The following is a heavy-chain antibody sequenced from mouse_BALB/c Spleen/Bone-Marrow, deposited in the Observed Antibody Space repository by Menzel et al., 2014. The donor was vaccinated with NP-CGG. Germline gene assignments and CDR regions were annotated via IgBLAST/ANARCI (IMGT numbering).Heavy chain of an antibody. CDR1: GFTFSNFG. Sequence: EVMLVESGGGLVQPGASRKLSCAASGFTFSNFGMHWFRQSPEKGLEWVAFVSTGSTIIYYADTVKGRFTISRDNPENTLFLQMTSLRSEDTAIYYCARSHFYGNYFDYWGQGTTLTVSS. V-gene: IGHV5-17*02. D-gene: IGHD2-1*01. CDR3: ARSHFYGNYFDY. J-gene: IGHJ2*01. CDR2: VSTGSTII.